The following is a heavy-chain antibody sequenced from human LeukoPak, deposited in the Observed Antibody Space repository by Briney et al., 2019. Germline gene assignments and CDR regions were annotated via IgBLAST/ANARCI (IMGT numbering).Heavy chain of an antibody. J-gene: IGHJ6*03. CDR2: VGHTGST. CDR1: DDSITMYY. D-gene: IGHD4-11*01. Sequence: SETLSLTCTVSDDSITMYYWTWIRQPPGKGLEWIGYVGHTGSTKFNPSLNGRVSISRDTSNNFFSLRLRSVTAADTAVYFCARGRVSSSTWYSTYYYFFYMDFWGKGTTVTVSS. V-gene: IGHV4-59*01. CDR3: ARGRVSSSTWYSTYYYFFYMDF.